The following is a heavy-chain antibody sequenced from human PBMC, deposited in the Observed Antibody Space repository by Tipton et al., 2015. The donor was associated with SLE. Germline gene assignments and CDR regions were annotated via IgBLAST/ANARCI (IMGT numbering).Heavy chain of an antibody. CDR2: IYASGST. Sequence: TLSLTCTVSGGSLSSASFWWSWVRQPAGKGLEWIGRIYASGSTTYNPSLKSRVTISIDTSKNQFSLRLGSVTAADTAMYYCARDYGDFNWFDPWGQGTLVTVSS. D-gene: IGHD4-17*01. CDR1: GGSLSSASFW. J-gene: IGHJ5*02. V-gene: IGHV4-61*02. CDR3: ARDYGDFNWFDP.